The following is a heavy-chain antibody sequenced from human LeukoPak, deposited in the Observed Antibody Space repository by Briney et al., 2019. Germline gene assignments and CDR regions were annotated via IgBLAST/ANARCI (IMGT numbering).Heavy chain of an antibody. D-gene: IGHD6-13*01. V-gene: IGHV3-49*03. CDR3: TSPYSSSWSGTGYYYYMDV. CDR2: IRSKAYGGTT. Sequence: GGSLRLSCTASGFTFGDYAMSWFRQAPGKGLEWVGFIRSKAYGGTTEYAASVKGRFTISRDDSKSIAYLQMNSLKTEDTAVYYCTSPYSSSWSGTGYYYYMDVWGKGTTVTVSS. CDR1: GFTFGDYA. J-gene: IGHJ6*03.